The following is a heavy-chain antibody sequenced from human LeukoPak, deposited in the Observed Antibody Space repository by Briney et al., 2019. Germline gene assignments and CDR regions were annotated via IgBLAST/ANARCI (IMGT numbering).Heavy chain of an antibody. CDR1: GYTLTELS. CDR3: ATDAAVGAPGVFDY. CDR2: FDPEDGET. V-gene: IGHV1-24*01. Sequence: ASVTVSCKVSGYTLTELSVHWVRQAPGKGREWMGGFDPEDGETIYAQKFQGRVTVTEDTSTDTAYMELSSLRSEDTAVYYCATDAAVGAPGVFDYWGQGTLVTVSS. D-gene: IGHD1-26*01. J-gene: IGHJ4*02.